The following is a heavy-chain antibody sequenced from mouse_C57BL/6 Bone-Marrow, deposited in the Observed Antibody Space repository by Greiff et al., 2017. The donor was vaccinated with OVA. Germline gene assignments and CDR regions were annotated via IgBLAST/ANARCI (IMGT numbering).Heavy chain of an antibody. CDR2: ISSGSSTI. V-gene: IGHV5-17*01. CDR3: ARPGSYYYAMDY. D-gene: IGHD1-1*01. Sequence: EVKLVESGGGLVKPGGSLKLSCAASVFTFSDYGMHWVRQAPEKGLEWVAYISSGSSTIYYADTVKGRFTISRDNAKNTLFLQMTSLRSEDTAMYHCARPGSYYYAMDYWGQGTSVTVSS. J-gene: IGHJ4*01. CDR1: VFTFSDYG.